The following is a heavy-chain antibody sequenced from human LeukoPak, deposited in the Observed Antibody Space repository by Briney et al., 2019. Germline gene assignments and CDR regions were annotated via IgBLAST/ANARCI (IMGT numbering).Heavy chain of an antibody. Sequence: PSETLSLTCAVYGGSFSGYYWSWIRQPPGKGLEWIGEINHSGSTNYNPSLKSRVTISVDTSKNQFSLKLSSVTAADTAVYYCARDSIFPFDYWGQGALVTVSS. CDR3: ARDSIFPFDY. V-gene: IGHV4-34*01. D-gene: IGHD3-3*01. J-gene: IGHJ4*02. CDR2: INHSGST. CDR1: GGSFSGYY.